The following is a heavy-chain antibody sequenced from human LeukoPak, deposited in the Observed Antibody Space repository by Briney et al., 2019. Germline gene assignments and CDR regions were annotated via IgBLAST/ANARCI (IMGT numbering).Heavy chain of an antibody. D-gene: IGHD2-15*01. V-gene: IGHV1-2*02. CDR1: GYTFTGYY. CDR2: INPNSGGT. Sequence: ASVKVSCKASGYTFTGYYIHWVRQAPGQGLEWMGWINPNSGGTNYAQKFHGRVTMTRDTSISTAYMELRSLRSDDTAVYYCARDGSRGWYFDYWGQGTLATVSS. CDR3: ARDGSRGWYFDY. J-gene: IGHJ4*02.